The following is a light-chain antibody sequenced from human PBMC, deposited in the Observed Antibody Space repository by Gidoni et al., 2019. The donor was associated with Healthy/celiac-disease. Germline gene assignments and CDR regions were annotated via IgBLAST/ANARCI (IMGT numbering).Light chain of an antibody. CDR2: DAS. CDR3: QQLNSYLLRT. V-gene: IGKV1-13*02. Sequence: AIQLTQSPSSLSASVGDRVTITCRASQGISSALAWYQQKPGKAPKLLIYDASSLESGGPSRFSGSGSGTDFTLTISSLQHEDLATYYCQQLNSYLLRTFGGGTKVEIK. CDR1: QGISSA. J-gene: IGKJ4*01.